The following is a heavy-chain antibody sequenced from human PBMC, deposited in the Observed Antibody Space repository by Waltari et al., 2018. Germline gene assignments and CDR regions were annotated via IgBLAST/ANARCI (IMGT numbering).Heavy chain of an antibody. CDR3: VRGSGGYSWFDP. D-gene: IGHD3-10*01. Sequence: QVQLVQSGAEVKKPGASVKVSCKASGYIFTDYYIHWVRQAPGRGLEGVGRFNPDSGGTNYAQKFQGRVTMTTDTSITTAYMELSRLTSGDTALYYCVRGSGGYSWFDPWGQGTLLTVSS. CDR2: FNPDSGGT. J-gene: IGHJ5*02. V-gene: IGHV1-2*06. CDR1: GYIFTDYY.